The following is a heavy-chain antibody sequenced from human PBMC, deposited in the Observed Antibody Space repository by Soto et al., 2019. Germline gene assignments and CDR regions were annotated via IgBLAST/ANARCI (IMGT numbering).Heavy chain of an antibody. J-gene: IGHJ4*02. D-gene: IGHD5-12*01. CDR3: AKDIHAARDTYHYGADY. CDR2: ITYDGSRK. CDR1: GFTFGNFG. Sequence: QVQLVESGGGVVQPGTSLRLSCSASGFTFGNFGMHWVRQSPVKGLEWVSIITYDGSRKHDIDSGKGRLTISRDKSKNTVFLQMHSLRAEDSAVSYCAKDIHAARDTYHYGADYWGQGTLVTVSS. V-gene: IGHV3-30*18.